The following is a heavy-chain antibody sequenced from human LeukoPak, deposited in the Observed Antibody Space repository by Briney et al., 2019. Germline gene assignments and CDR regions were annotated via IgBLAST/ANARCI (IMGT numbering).Heavy chain of an antibody. CDR1: GYTFTSYG. J-gene: IGHJ5*02. Sequence: ASVKVSCKASGYTFTSYGISWVRQAPGQGLEWLGWISTYNGDPKYAQKVQGRGTMSTDTSTSTAYMELRSLRSDDTAVYYCARDAVVGATLRGAFFYWFDPWGQGTLVTVSS. CDR3: ARDAVVGATLRGAFFYWFDP. CDR2: ISTYNGDP. V-gene: IGHV1-18*01. D-gene: IGHD1-26*01.